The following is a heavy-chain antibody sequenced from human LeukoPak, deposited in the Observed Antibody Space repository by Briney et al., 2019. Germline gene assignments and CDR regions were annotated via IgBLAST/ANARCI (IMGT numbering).Heavy chain of an antibody. D-gene: IGHD1-7*01. J-gene: IGHJ4*02. CDR1: GFTFSSYA. V-gene: IGHV3-43*02. CDR2: ISGNGGST. CDR3: AKDISNWNSRHFDY. Sequence: PGGSLRLSCAASGFTFSSYAMSWVRQAPGKGLEWVSLISGNGGSTYYADSVKGRFTISRDNSKNSLYLQMDSLRTEDTALYYCAKDISNWNSRHFDYWGQGTLVTVSS.